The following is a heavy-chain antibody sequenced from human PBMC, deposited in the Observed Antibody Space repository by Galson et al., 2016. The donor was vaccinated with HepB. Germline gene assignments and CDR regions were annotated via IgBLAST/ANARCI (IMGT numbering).Heavy chain of an antibody. J-gene: IGHJ4*02. CDR3: VRCRDGYNRIDF. V-gene: IGHV2-70*01. CDR2: VDWGNNK. D-gene: IGHD5-24*01. CDR1: GFSLNTNGVC. Sequence: PALVKPTQTLTLTCTFSGFSLNTNGVCVSWIRQPPGKALEWLALVDWGNNKYYSPSLKTRLTISKDTSKNQVVLTMDNMDPVDTATYYCVRCRDGYNRIDFWGQGTLVTVSS.